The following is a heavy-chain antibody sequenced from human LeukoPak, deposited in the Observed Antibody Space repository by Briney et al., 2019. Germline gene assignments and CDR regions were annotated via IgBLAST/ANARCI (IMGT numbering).Heavy chain of an antibody. Sequence: GRSLRLSCAASGFTFSSYAMHWVRQAPGKGLEWVAVISYDGSNKYYADSVKGQFTISRDNSKNTLYLQMNSLRAEDTAVYYCAREYPTTYYYYGMDVWGQGTTVTVSS. CDR1: GFTFSSYA. V-gene: IGHV3-30*04. CDR2: ISYDGSNK. CDR3: AREYPTTYYYYGMDV. J-gene: IGHJ6*02. D-gene: IGHD1-14*01.